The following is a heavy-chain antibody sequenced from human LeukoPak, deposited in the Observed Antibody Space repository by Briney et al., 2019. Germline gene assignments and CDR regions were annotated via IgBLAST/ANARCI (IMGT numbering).Heavy chain of an antibody. CDR2: INSNSGGT. CDR3: ARGEDIVVVPAGTFDP. V-gene: IGHV1-2*04. Sequence: ASVKVSCKASGYTFTGYYMHWVRQAPGQGLEWMGWINSNSGGTNYAQKFQGWVTMTRDTSISTAYMELSRLRSDDTAVYYCARGEDIVVVPAGTFDPWGQGTLVTVSS. J-gene: IGHJ5*02. D-gene: IGHD2-2*01. CDR1: GYTFTGYY.